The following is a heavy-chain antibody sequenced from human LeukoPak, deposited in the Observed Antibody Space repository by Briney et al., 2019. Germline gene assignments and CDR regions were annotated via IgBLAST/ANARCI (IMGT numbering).Heavy chain of an antibody. CDR1: GGSIRISSYY. J-gene: IGHJ3*01. V-gene: IGHV4-61*01. D-gene: IGHD4-17*01. CDR2: ISSIGST. CDR3: ARDPTTVTKGFDV. Sequence: SGTLSLTCTVSGGSIRISSYYWGWIRQPPGAGLEWLGYISSIGSTNYNPSLKSRVTIPVDTSKKQFTLKMTSVTAADTAVYSCARDPTTVTKGFDVWGQGTMVTVSS.